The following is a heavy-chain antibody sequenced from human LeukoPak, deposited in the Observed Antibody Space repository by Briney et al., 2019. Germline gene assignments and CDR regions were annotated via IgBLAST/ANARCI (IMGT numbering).Heavy chain of an antibody. V-gene: IGHV3-13*01. D-gene: IGHD6-19*01. J-gene: IGHJ4*02. CDR3: ARGGIQVSGIDEFDY. Sequence: GGSLRLSCAASGFTFIDYDMHWVRQVIGKGLEWVSAIGIRGDTHYSGSVKGRFTISRENAESSLYLQMNSLRAEDTAVYYCARGGIQVSGIDEFDYWGQGTLVTVSS. CDR1: GFTFIDYD. CDR2: IGIRGDT.